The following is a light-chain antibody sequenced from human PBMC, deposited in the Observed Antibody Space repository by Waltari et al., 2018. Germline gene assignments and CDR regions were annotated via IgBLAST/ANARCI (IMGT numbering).Light chain of an antibody. CDR1: SSAVGGYNY. CDR2: DVS. V-gene: IGLV2-14*03. J-gene: IGLJ3*02. CDR3: SSYTSSSTLWV. Sequence: QSALTQPASVSGSPGQSSTIPCTGTSSAVGGYNYAPWYHQHPGKAPKLMIYDVSNRPSGVSNRFSGSKSGNTASLTISGLQAEDEADYYCSSYTSSSTLWVFGGGTKLTVL.